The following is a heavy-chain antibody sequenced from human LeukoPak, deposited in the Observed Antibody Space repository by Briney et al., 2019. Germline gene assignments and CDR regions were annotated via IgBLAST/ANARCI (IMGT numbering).Heavy chain of an antibody. Sequence: SETLSLTCTVSGGSISSSSYYWGWIRQPPGKGLEWIGSIYYSGSTYYNPSLKSRVAISVDTSKNQFSLKLSSVTAADTAVYYCASYSPLIATYWYFDLWGRGTLVTVSS. V-gene: IGHV4-39*07. CDR3: ASYSPLIATYWYFDL. CDR2: IYYSGST. D-gene: IGHD2-21*01. CDR1: GGSISSSSYY. J-gene: IGHJ2*01.